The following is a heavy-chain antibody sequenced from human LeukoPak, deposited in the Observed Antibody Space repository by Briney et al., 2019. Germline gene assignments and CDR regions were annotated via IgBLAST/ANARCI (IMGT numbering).Heavy chain of an antibody. Sequence: PGESLRLSCVASGFTFSLYWMTWVRQFPGKGLEWVADINPDGSQKYSVDSVKGRFTISRDNARNAVFLQMNSLRAEDTAVYYCARDGVEFYNWFDPWGQGTLVTVPS. CDR2: INPDGSQK. CDR3: ARDGVEFYNWFDP. CDR1: GFTFSLYW. D-gene: IGHD2-21*01. V-gene: IGHV3-7*01. J-gene: IGHJ5*02.